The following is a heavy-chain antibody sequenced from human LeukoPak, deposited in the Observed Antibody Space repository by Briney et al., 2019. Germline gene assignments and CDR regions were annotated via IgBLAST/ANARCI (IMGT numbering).Heavy chain of an antibody. Sequence: SETLSLTCTVSGGSISSSSYYWGWIRQPPGKGLEWIGSIYYSGSTYYNPSLKSRVTISVDTSKNQFSLKLSSVTAADTAVYYCARAGPLWRHFDYWGQGTLVTVSS. D-gene: IGHD2-21*01. V-gene: IGHV4-39*01. CDR3: ARAGPLWRHFDY. CDR2: IYYSGST. J-gene: IGHJ4*02. CDR1: GGSISSSSYY.